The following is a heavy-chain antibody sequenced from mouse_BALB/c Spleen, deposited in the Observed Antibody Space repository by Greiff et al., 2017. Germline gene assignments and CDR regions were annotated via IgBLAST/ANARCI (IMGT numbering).Heavy chain of an antibody. J-gene: IGHJ1*01. CDR2: INPSTGYT. D-gene: IGHD4-1*01. Sequence: QVQLKQSGAELAKPGASVKMSCKASGYTFTSYWMHWVKQRPGQGLEWIGYINPSTGYTEYNQKFKDKATLTADKSSSTAYMQLSSLTSEDSAVYYCAKLGRGGYFDVWGAGTTVTVSS. CDR1: GYTFTSYW. CDR3: AKLGRGGYFDV. V-gene: IGHV1-7*01.